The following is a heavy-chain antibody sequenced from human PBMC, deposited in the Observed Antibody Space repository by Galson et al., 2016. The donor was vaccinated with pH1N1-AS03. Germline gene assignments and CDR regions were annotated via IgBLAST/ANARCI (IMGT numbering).Heavy chain of an antibody. V-gene: IGHV1-46*01. CDR2: IDPSGGTT. D-gene: IGHD5-24*01. CDR3: ARTPAEMATISFDY. J-gene: IGHJ4*02. Sequence: SVKVSCKASGYTFSRYYMHWMRQAPGRGPEWMDVIDPSGGTTRYAQKFQGRVTMTRDTSTSTVYMELSRLRSADTAVYYCARTPAEMATISFDYWGQGTLVTVSS. CDR1: GYTFSRYY.